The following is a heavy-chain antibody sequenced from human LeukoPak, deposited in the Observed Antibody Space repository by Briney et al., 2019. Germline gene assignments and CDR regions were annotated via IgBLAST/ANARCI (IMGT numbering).Heavy chain of an antibody. J-gene: IGHJ6*02. CDR1: GGSVSSYY. CDR3: ARAILWFGELRPYYYYYGMDV. Sequence: KASETLSLTCTVSGGSVSSYYWSWIRQPPGKGLAWIGYIYYSGSTNYNPSLKSRVTISVDTSKNQFSLKLSSVTAADTAVYYCARAILWFGELRPYYYYYGMDVWGQGTTVTVSS. V-gene: IGHV4-59*02. D-gene: IGHD3-10*01. CDR2: IYYSGST.